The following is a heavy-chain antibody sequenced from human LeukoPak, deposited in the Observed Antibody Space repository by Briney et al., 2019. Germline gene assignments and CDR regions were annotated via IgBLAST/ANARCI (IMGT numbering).Heavy chain of an antibody. CDR2: ISDTGRDI. CDR1: GFAFESFT. Sequence: GGSLRLSCAGSGFAFESFTMTWVRQAPGKGLEWVSLISDTGRDINYADSVRGRFTISRDNTKNSLFLQKDSLRVEDTAIYYCAKGLFSAYDKYLDSWGQGTLVTVSS. CDR3: AKGLFSAYDKYLDS. J-gene: IGHJ4*02. V-gene: IGHV3-21*04. D-gene: IGHD5-12*01.